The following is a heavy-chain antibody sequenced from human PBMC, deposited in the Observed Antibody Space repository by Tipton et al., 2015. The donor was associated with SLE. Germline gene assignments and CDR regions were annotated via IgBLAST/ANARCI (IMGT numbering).Heavy chain of an antibody. D-gene: IGHD2-2*01. Sequence: TLSLTCTVSGGSISSSGYDRGWIRQPPGKGLEWIGSFYHSGSTYYNPSLKSRVTISVDTSKNQFSLKLSSVTAADTAQYYCARINVPTAMDFYYYYMDVWGNGTTVTVSS. J-gene: IGHJ6*03. CDR2: FYHSGST. CDR3: ARINVPTAMDFYYYYMDV. CDR1: GGSISSSGYD. V-gene: IGHV4-39*07.